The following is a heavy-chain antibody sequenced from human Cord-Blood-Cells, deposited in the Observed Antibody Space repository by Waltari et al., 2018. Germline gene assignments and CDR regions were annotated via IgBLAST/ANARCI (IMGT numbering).Heavy chain of an antibody. D-gene: IGHD6-6*01. CDR1: GGSFSGYY. J-gene: IGHJ3*02. CDR2: INHSGST. CDR3: AGGRKAARYDAFDI. V-gene: IGHV4-34*01. Sequence: QVQLQQWGAGLLKPSETLSLTCAVYGGSFSGYYWSWIRQPPGKGLEWIGEINHSGSTNYNPSLKSRVTISVDTSKNQFSLKLSSVTAADTAVYYCAGGRKAARYDAFDIWGQGTMVTVSS.